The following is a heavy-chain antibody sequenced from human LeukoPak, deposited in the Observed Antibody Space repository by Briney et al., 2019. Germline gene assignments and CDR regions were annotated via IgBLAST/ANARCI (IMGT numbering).Heavy chain of an antibody. V-gene: IGHV3-33*01. Sequence: GRSLRLSCAASGFTFSSYGMHWVRQAPGKGLEWVAVIWCDGSNKYYADSVKGRFTISRDNSKNTLYLQMNSLRAEDTAVYYCARVAGAYAEYFQHWGQGTLVTVSS. CDR2: IWCDGSNK. CDR1: GFTFSSYG. CDR3: ARVAGAYAEYFQH. D-gene: IGHD6-19*01. J-gene: IGHJ1*01.